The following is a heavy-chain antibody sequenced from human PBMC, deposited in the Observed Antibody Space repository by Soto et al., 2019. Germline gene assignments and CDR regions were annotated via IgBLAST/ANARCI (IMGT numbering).Heavy chain of an antibody. CDR2: IYHSGST. Sequence: SETLSLTCAVSSGSISSSNWWSWVRQPPGKGLEWIGEIYHSGSTNYNPSLKSRVTISVDKSKNQFSLKLSSVTAADTAVYYCASMDRLAWFDPWGQGTLVTVSS. D-gene: IGHD2-2*03. V-gene: IGHV4-4*02. J-gene: IGHJ5*02. CDR1: SGSISSSNW. CDR3: ASMDRLAWFDP.